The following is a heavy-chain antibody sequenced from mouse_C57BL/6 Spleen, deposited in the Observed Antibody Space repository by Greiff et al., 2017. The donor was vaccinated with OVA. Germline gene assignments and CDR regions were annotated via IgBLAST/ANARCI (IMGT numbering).Heavy chain of an antibody. CDR3: ARAIYYDYDGYAMDY. D-gene: IGHD2-4*01. Sequence: EVQLQQSGPGLVKPSQSLSLTCSVSGYSITSCYYWYWIRQFPGNKLGWMGYISYDGSNNYNPSLKNRISITRDTSKNQVFLKLNSVTTEDTATYYCARAIYYDYDGYAMDYWGQGTSVTVSS. CDR1: GYSITSCYY. CDR2: ISYDGSN. V-gene: IGHV3-6*01. J-gene: IGHJ4*01.